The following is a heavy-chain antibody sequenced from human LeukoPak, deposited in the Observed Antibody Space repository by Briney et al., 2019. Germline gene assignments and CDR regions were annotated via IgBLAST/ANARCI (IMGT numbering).Heavy chain of an antibody. CDR1: GFTFSDYS. CDR3: VRDLMGSGATTAYLHH. CDR2: ISRRSRHV. D-gene: IGHD4/OR15-4a*01. J-gene: IGHJ1*01. V-gene: IGHV3-21*01. Sequence: GGSPRLSCTASGFTFSDYSMNWVRQAPGKGLEWVSSISRRSRHVYYAGSVKGRFTISRDNAKNSLYLQMNSLRAEDMAVYFCVRDLMGSGATTAYLHHWGQGTLVTVSS.